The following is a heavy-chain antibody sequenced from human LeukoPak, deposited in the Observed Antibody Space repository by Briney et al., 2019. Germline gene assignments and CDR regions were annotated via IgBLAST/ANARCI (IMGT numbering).Heavy chain of an antibody. V-gene: IGHV3-48*04. CDR2: ISSGSTTV. Sequence: PGGSLRLSSAASGFTFSTYSMNWVRQAPGKGQERGSYISSGSTTVYSADSVKGRFTISRDNAKNSLYLQMNSLRAEDTAVYYCARDLDYYYSSGYCPLDYWGQGTLVTVSS. J-gene: IGHJ4*02. CDR3: ARDLDYYYSSGYCPLDY. CDR1: GFTFSTYS. D-gene: IGHD3-22*01.